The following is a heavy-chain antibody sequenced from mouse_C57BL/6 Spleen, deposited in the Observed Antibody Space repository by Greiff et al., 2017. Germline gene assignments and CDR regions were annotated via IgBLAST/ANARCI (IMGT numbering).Heavy chain of an antibody. D-gene: IGHD3-1*01. CDR2: ISNGGGST. V-gene: IGHV5-12*01. CDR3: ARLGLGYYFDY. J-gene: IGHJ2*01. CDR1: GFTFSDYY. Sequence: EVQLQQSGGGLVQPGGSLKLSCAASGFTFSDYYMYWVRQTPEKRLEWVASISNGGGSTSSPDTASGRFIISRDNAKTTLYLQMSRLKSEDTAMYYCARLGLGYYFDYWGQGTTRTVSS.